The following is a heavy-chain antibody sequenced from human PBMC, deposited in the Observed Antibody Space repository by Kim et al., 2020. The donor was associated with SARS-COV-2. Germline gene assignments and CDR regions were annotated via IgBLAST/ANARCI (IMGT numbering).Heavy chain of an antibody. V-gene: IGHV1-46*01. CDR1: GYTFTSYY. J-gene: IGHJ6*02. CDR3: AIVGYSYGSYYYGVDV. D-gene: IGHD5-18*01. CDR2: INPSGGST. Sequence: ASVKVSCKAFGYTFTSYYMHWVRQAPGQGLECMGIINPSGGSTSYVQKFQGRVTMTRDTSTSTVYMELSSLRSEDTAVYYCAIVGYSYGSYYYGVDVCGHGTTVTVS.